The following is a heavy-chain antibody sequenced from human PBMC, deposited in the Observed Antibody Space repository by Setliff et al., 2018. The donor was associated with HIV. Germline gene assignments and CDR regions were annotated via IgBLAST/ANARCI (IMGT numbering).Heavy chain of an antibody. CDR1: GGSFSAYY. Sequence: SETLSLTCAVYGGSFSAYYWSWIRQSPGKGLEWIGEITHSGSTHYNPPLKSRATISVDTSKNQFSLNLRSVTAADTAVYYCATIRLTMVRGIPNWFDPWGQGTLVTVSS. D-gene: IGHD3-10*01. CDR2: ITHSGST. J-gene: IGHJ5*02. V-gene: IGHV4-34*01. CDR3: ATIRLTMVRGIPNWFDP.